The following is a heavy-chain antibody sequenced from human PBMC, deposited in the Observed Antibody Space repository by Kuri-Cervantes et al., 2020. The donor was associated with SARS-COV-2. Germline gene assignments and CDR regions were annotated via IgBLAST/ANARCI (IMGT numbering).Heavy chain of an antibody. J-gene: IGHJ4*02. D-gene: IGHD6-19*01. V-gene: IGHV4-34*01. Sequence: SQTLSLTCAVYGGSFSGYYWSWIRQPPGKGLEWIGEINHSGSTNYNPSLKSRVTISVDTSKNQFSLKLSSVTAADTAVYYCARVGGWYRREAFDYWGQGTLVTVSS. CDR3: ARVGGWYRREAFDY. CDR2: INHSGST. CDR1: GGSFSGYY.